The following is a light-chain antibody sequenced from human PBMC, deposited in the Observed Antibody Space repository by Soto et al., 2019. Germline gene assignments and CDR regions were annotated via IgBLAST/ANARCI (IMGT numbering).Light chain of an antibody. CDR1: SSDVGRYNL. J-gene: IGLJ3*02. V-gene: IGLV2-23*01. CDR3: CSYAGSSTWV. CDR2: EGS. Sequence: HSVLTQPASVSGSPGQSITISCTGTSSDVGRYNLVSWYQQHPGKAPKLMIYEGSKRPSGVSNRFSGSKSGNTASLTISGLQAEDEADYYCCSYAGSSTWVFGGGTMLTVL.